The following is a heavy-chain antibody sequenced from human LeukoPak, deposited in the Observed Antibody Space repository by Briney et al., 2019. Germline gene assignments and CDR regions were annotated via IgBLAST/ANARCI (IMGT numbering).Heavy chain of an antibody. CDR1: GDSFSSGYW. CDR3: ARSFGPTVITFVLLS. J-gene: IGHJ5*02. D-gene: IGHD4-17*01. CDR2: IYHSGGT. Sequence: PSETPSLTCSVSGDSFSSGYWWSWVRQSPGKRLEWIGEIYHSGGTSYNPSLGSRVTMSVDKSKNQFSLRLASVTAADTAVYYCARSFGPTVITFVLLSWGRGTLVTVSS. V-gene: IGHV4-4*02.